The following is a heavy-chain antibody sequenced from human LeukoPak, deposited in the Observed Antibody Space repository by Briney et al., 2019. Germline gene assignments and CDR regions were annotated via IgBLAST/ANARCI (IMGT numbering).Heavy chain of an antibody. Sequence: GGSLRLSCAASGFSFSSYGMSWVRQGPGKGLEWVSTITGSGGNTDYADSVKGRFTISRDNSKNTLYLQMHSLRAEDTAVYYCAVDWYDSSGYGTFDYWGQGTLVAVSS. J-gene: IGHJ4*02. V-gene: IGHV3-23*01. CDR1: GFSFSSYG. CDR3: AVDWYDSSGYGTFDY. CDR2: ITGSGGNT. D-gene: IGHD3-22*01.